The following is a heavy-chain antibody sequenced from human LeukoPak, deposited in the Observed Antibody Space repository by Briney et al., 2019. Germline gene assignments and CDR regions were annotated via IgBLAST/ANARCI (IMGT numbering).Heavy chain of an antibody. V-gene: IGHV4-59*12. Sequence: PSETLSLTCSVSGASITNYYWTWIRQSPGKGLEWIGYIYNTGTTNYNPSLKSRVIISVDTSKNQFSLRLSSLTAADTALYYCARDRKYYYHMDVWGKGTTVTVSS. J-gene: IGHJ6*03. D-gene: IGHD1-14*01. CDR2: IYNTGTT. CDR1: GASITNYY. CDR3: ARDRKYYYHMDV.